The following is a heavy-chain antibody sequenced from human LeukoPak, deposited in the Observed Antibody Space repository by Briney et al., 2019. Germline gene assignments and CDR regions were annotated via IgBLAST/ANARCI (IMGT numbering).Heavy chain of an antibody. CDR3: ARVFHEGWFDP. CDR2: INHSGST. J-gene: IGHJ5*02. Sequence: SETLSLTCAVYGGSFSGYSWSWIRNPPGKGLGWIGEINHSGSTNYNPSLKCRVTISVDTSKNQFSLKLSSVTAADTAVYYCARVFHEGWFDPWGQGTLVTVSS. V-gene: IGHV4-34*01. CDR1: GGSFSGYS.